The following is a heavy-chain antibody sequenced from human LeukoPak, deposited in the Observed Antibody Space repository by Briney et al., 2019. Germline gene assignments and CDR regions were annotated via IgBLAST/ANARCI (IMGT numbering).Heavy chain of an antibody. V-gene: IGHV4-34*01. CDR2: INHSGST. D-gene: IGHD3-10*01. CDR1: GGSFSGYY. Sequence: SETLSLTCAVYGGSFSGYYWSWVRQPPGEGLEWIGEINHSGSTNYNPSLKSRVTISVDTSKNQCSLKLSSVTAADTAVYYCARDRPNYYGSGSYSRRLDPWGQGTLVTVSS. CDR3: ARDRPNYYGSGSYSRRLDP. J-gene: IGHJ5*02.